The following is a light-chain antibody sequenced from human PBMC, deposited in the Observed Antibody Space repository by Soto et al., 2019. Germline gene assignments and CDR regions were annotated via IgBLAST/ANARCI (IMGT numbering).Light chain of an antibody. Sequence: QLVLTQLPSASASLGASVKLTGTLSSGHSRYAIAWHQQQPEKGPRYLMKVTSDGSHIKGDGIPDRFSGSSSGAERYLTISSLQSEDEADYYGQTWGTGLVVFGGGTKLTVL. V-gene: IGLV4-69*01. CDR3: QTWGTGLVV. J-gene: IGLJ2*01. CDR1: SGHSRYA. CDR2: VTSDGSH.